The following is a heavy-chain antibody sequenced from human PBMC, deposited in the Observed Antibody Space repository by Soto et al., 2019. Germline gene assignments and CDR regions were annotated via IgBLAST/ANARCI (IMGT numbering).Heavy chain of an antibody. CDR2: ISAYNGNT. D-gene: IGHD3-10*01. V-gene: IGHV1-18*01. CDR1: GYTFTSYG. CDR3: ARDEALHYYGSGSSSDY. Sequence: QVQLVQSGAEVKKPGASVKVSCKASGYTFTSYGISWVRQAPGQGLEWMGWISAYNGNTNYAQKLKARVTMTTDTSTRTAYMELRSVRSDDTAVYYCARDEALHYYGSGSSSDYWGQGTLVTVSS. J-gene: IGHJ4*02.